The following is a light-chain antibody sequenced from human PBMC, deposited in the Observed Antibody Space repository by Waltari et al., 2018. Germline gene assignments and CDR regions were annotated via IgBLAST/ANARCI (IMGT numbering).Light chain of an antibody. CDR3: ATWDNSLTAVV. V-gene: IGLV1-51*01. Sequence: QSVLTQPPSVSAAPGQKVTISCSGSSSNIGNYFVSWYHQLPGATPKLLIYDNYKRPSGIPYRFSASKSGTSATLDITGLQIGDEADYYCATWDNSLTAVVFGGGTKLTVL. CDR2: DNY. CDR1: SSNIGNYF. J-gene: IGLJ2*01.